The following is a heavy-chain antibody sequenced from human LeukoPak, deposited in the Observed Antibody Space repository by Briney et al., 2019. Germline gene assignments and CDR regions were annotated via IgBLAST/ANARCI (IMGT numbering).Heavy chain of an antibody. CDR3: AKEEPENSGIDY. D-gene: IGHD1-14*01. V-gene: IGHV3-43D*03. CDR1: GFTFDDYA. J-gene: IGHJ4*02. Sequence: GGSLRLSCAASGFTFDDYAMHWVRQAPGKGLEWVSLISWDGGSTYYADSVKGRFTISRDNSKNSLYLQMNSLRAEDTALYYCAKEEPENSGIDYWGQGTLVTVSS. CDR2: ISWDGGST.